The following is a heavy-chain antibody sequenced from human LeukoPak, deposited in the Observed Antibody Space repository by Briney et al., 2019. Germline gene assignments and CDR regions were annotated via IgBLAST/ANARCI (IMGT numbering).Heavy chain of an antibody. D-gene: IGHD2-2*01. V-gene: IGHV4-61*02. Sequence: ASETLSLTCTVSGGSISSGSYYWSWIRQPAGKGLEWIGRIYTSGSTNYNPSLKSRVIISVDTSKNQFSLKLSSVTAADTAVYYCARGGRGYQYDEYFDYWGQGTLVTVSS. CDR2: IYTSGST. CDR3: ARGGRGYQYDEYFDY. CDR1: GGSISSGSYY. J-gene: IGHJ4*02.